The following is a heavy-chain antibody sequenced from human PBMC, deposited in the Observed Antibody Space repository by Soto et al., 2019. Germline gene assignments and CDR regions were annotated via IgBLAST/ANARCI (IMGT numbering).Heavy chain of an antibody. V-gene: IGHV3-30-3*01. CDR1: GFDFNIHA. CDR3: ASGAAFYYYTSRY. J-gene: IGHJ4*02. CDR2: MAPKGDNQ. Sequence: QVQLVESGGGVVQSGGSLRLSCAAPGFDFNIHALHWIRQAPGEGLEWVAVMAPKGDNQYYADSVQGRFTISRDTSKSTLYLQMTTLRPEDTAVYYCASGAAFYYYTSRYWGQGTLVTVSS. D-gene: IGHD3-3*01.